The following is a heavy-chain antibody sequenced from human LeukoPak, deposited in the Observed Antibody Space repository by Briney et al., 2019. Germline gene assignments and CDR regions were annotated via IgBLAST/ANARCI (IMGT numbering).Heavy chain of an antibody. CDR1: GGSISSYY. CDR3: ARDGDYYGSGSYYY. V-gene: IGHV4-59*01. Sequence: SETLSLTCTVSGGSISSYYWSWIRQPPGKGLAWIGYIYYSGSTNYNPSLKSRVTISVDTSKNQFSLKLSSVTAADTAVYYCARDGDYYGSGSYYYWGQGTLVTVSS. J-gene: IGHJ4*02. D-gene: IGHD3-10*01. CDR2: IYYSGST.